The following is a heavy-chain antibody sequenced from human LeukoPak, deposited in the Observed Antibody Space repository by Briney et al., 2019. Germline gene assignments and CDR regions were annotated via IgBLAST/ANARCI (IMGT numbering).Heavy chain of an antibody. CDR1: GYTFTGYY. CDR2: INPNSGGT. V-gene: IGHV1-2*02. D-gene: IGHD6-25*01. J-gene: IGHJ4*02. CDR3: ARDEAAHYYFDY. Sequence: GASVTVSCKASGYTFTGYYMHWVRQAPGQGLEWMGWINPNSGGTNYAQKFQGRVTMTRDTSISTAYMELSRLRSDDTAVYYCARDEAAHYYFDYWGQGTLVTVSS.